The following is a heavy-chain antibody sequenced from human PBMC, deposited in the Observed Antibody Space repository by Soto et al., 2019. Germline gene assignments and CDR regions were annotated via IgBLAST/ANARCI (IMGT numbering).Heavy chain of an antibody. CDR1: GYTFTSYG. J-gene: IGHJ6*02. D-gene: IGHD7-27*01. CDR3: ARDSLGEGIREYYYGMDV. CDR2: ISAYNGNT. Sequence: QVQLVQSGAEVKKPGASVKVSCKASGYTFTSYGISWVRQAPGQGLEWMGWISAYNGNTNYAQKLQGRVTMTTDTSTRTAYMERRSLRSDDTAVYYCARDSLGEGIREYYYGMDVWGQGTTVTVSS. V-gene: IGHV1-18*01.